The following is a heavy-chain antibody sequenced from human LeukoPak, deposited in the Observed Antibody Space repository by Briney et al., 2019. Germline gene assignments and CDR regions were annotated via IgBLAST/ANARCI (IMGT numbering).Heavy chain of an antibody. Sequence: PSETLSLTCTVSGYSISSGYYWGWIRQPPGKGLEWIGYIYYSGSTNYNPSLKSRVTISVDPSRNQFSLNLRSVTAADTAVYYCARVNYYGSGNWFDPWGQGTLVTVSS. V-gene: IGHV4-61*01. D-gene: IGHD3-10*01. CDR1: GYSISSGYY. CDR2: IYYSGST. J-gene: IGHJ5*02. CDR3: ARVNYYGSGNWFDP.